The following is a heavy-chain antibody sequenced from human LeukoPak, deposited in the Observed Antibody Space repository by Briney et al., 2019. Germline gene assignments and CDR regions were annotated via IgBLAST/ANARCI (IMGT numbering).Heavy chain of an antibody. J-gene: IGHJ5*02. CDR1: GDSISSFY. CDR3: ARSLGIVVVTGLTEDDWFDP. CDR2: IYYGGSTT. D-gene: IGHD2-21*02. V-gene: IGHV4-59*12. Sequence: PSETLSLTCTVSGDSISSFYWSWIRQPPGKGLECIGYIYYGGSTTKYNPSLKSRVTLSVDTSKNHFYLKLNSVTAADTAVYYCARSLGIVVVTGLTEDDWFDPWGQGTLVTVSS.